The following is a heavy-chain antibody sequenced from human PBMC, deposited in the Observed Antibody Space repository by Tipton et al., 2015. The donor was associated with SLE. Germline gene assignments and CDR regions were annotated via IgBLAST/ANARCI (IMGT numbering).Heavy chain of an antibody. Sequence: TLSLTCTVSGGSISSGSYYLSWIRQPAGKGLEWIGRIYTSGSTNYNPSLKSRVTISVDTSKNQFSLKLSSVTAADTAVYYCARAYGSGILSYYMDVWGKGTTVTVSS. CDR1: GGSISSGSYY. CDR2: IYTSGST. CDR3: ARAYGSGILSYYMDV. V-gene: IGHV4-61*02. J-gene: IGHJ6*03. D-gene: IGHD3-10*01.